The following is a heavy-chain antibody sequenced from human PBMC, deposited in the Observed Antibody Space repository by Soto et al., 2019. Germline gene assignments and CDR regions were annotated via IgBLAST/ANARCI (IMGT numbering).Heavy chain of an antibody. J-gene: IGHJ4*02. V-gene: IGHV4-59*01. CDR1: GGSISSYY. Sequence: SETLSLTCTVSGGSISSYYWSWIRQPPGKGLEWIGYIYYSRSTNYNPSLKSRVTISVDTSKNQFSLKLSSVTAADTAVYYCAREGSWYGFDYWGQGTQVTVSS. CDR2: IYYSRST. CDR3: AREGSWYGFDY. D-gene: IGHD6-13*01.